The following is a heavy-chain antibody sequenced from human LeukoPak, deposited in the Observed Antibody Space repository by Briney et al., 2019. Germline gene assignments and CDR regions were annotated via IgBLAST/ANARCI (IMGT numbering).Heavy chain of an antibody. CDR1: GGTFSSYA. Sequence: GSSVKVSCKASGGTFSSYAISWVRQAPGQGLEWMGRIIPILGIANYAQKFQGRVTITADKSTSTAYMELSSLRSEDTAVYYCARLSDYYDSSGGVVYWGQGTLVTVSS. CDR2: IIPILGIA. D-gene: IGHD3-22*01. V-gene: IGHV1-69*04. CDR3: ARLSDYYDSSGGVVY. J-gene: IGHJ4*02.